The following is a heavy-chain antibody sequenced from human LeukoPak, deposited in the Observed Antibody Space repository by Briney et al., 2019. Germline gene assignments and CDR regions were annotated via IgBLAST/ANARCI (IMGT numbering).Heavy chain of an antibody. D-gene: IGHD2-21*02. CDR3: ARGLLFSWFDP. J-gene: IGHJ5*02. V-gene: IGHV4-31*03. CDR2: IYYSGST. CDR1: GGSISSGGYY. Sequence: PSETLSLTCTVSGGSISSGGYYWSWIRQHPGKGLEWIGYIYYSGSTYYNPSLESRVTISVDTSKNQFSLKLSSVTAADAAVYYCARGLLFSWFDPWGQGTLVTVSS.